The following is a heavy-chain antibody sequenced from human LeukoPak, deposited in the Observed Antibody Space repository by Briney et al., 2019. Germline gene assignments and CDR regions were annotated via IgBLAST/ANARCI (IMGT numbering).Heavy chain of an antibody. CDR1: GGSFSGYY. D-gene: IGHD3-16*02. V-gene: IGHV4-59*01. Sequence: PSETLSLTCAVYGGSFSGYYWSWIRQPPGKGLEWIGYIYYSGSSNYNPSLKSRVTISVDTSKKQFSLKLSSVTAADTAVYYCAGGTFLESYPYYFDYWGQGTLVTVSS. CDR3: AGGTFLESYPYYFDY. J-gene: IGHJ4*02. CDR2: IYYSGSS.